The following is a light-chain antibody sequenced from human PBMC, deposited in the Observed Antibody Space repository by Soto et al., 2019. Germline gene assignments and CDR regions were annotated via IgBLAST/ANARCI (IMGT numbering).Light chain of an antibody. J-gene: IGKJ1*01. V-gene: IGKV3-20*01. CDR2: GAS. CDR3: QQYGGSPRT. Sequence: EIFFTQTTSTLSLSPGDRAALSCRASQSISNNYVAWYQQKPGQAPTLLISGASSRATGIPDRFSGSGSGTHFTLTISRLEPEDFALYYCQQYGGSPRTFGQGTKVDI. CDR1: QSISNNY.